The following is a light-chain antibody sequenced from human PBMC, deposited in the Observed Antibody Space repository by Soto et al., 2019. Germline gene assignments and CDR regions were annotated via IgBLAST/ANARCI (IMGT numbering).Light chain of an antibody. CDR2: DVS. CDR1: SSDVGRYNY. J-gene: IGLJ1*01. Sequence: QSVVAQPACVPGCLRQSITICCTGASSDVGRYNYVSWFQQHPGKAPKLLIYDVSNWPSGVSDRFSGSKSGNTASLTISGLQAEDEADYYCSSFTTSSTFVFGTGTRSPS. V-gene: IGLV2-14*01. CDR3: SSFTTSSTFV.